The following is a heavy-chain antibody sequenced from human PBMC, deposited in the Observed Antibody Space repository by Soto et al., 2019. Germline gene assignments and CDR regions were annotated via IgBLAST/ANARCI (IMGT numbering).Heavy chain of an antibody. Sequence: GGSLRLSCAASGFTFSSYGMRWVRQAPGKGLEWVAVISYDGSNKYYADSVKGRFTISRDNSKNTLYLQMNSLRAEDTAVYYCAKGGPGLLLWFGEPSFDYWGQGTLVTVSS. CDR2: ISYDGSNK. D-gene: IGHD3-10*01. V-gene: IGHV3-30*18. CDR3: AKGGPGLLLWFGEPSFDY. CDR1: GFTFSSYG. J-gene: IGHJ4*02.